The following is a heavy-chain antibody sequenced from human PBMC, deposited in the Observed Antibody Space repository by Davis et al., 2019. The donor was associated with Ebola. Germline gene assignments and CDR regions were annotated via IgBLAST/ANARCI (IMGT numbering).Heavy chain of an antibody. V-gene: IGHV3-11*04. CDR1: GFTFSDYY. J-gene: IGHJ4*02. D-gene: IGHD3-22*01. CDR3: ARDGDYDSSGYYHYYFDY. CDR2: ISSSGSTI. Sequence: GESLKISCAASGFTFSDYYMSWIRQAPGKGLEWVSYISSSGSTIYYADSVKGRFTISRDNAKNSLYLQMNSLRAEDTAVYYCARDGDYDSSGYYHYYFDYWGQGTLVTVSS.